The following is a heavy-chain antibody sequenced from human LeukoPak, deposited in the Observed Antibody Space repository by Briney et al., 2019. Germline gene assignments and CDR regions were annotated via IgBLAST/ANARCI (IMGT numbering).Heavy chain of an antibody. D-gene: IGHD4-17*01. V-gene: IGHV4-59*05. Sequence: SETLSLTCTVSGGSISSYYWSWIRQPPGKGLEWIGSIYYSGSTYYNPSLKSRVTISVDTSKNQFSLKLSSVTAADTAVYYCARHSSMTTVTFDYWGQGTLVIVSS. CDR3: ARHSSMTTVTFDY. J-gene: IGHJ4*02. CDR2: IYYSGST. CDR1: GGSISSYY.